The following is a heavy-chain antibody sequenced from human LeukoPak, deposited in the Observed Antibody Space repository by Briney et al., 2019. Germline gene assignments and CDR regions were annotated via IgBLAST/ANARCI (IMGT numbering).Heavy chain of an antibody. D-gene: IGHD3-9*01. V-gene: IGHV3-9*01. J-gene: IGHJ6*02. CDR3: TRDLMDYDVSTGLHHYYMDV. CDR2: ISWNSGSI. Sequence: GGSLRLSCAASGFTFSSYAMHWVRQAPGKGLEWVSGISWNSGSIDYADSVRGRFTISRDNAKNTLYLQMNTLRVEDTAVYYCTRDLMDYDVSTGLHHYYMDVWGQGTTVTVSS. CDR1: GFTFSSYA.